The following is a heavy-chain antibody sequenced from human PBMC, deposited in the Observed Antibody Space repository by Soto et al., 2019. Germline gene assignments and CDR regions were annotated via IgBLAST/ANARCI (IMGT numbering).Heavy chain of an antibody. CDR2: IYYSGST. D-gene: IGHD6-13*01. Sequence: QLQLQESGPGLVKPSETLSLTCTVSGGSITDSDYYWAWIRQPPGKGLEWIGSIYYSGSTYYNLSLKSRVIISVDRSMNQFSLDLFSVTAADTAVYYCARRYSSNWPQPVNWFDPWGQGTLVTVSS. CDR1: GGSITDSDYY. J-gene: IGHJ5*02. CDR3: ARRYSSNWPQPVNWFDP. V-gene: IGHV4-39*01.